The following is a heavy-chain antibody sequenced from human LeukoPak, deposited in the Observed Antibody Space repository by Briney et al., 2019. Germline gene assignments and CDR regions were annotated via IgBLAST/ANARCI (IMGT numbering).Heavy chain of an antibody. CDR3: ARLGYSGYDLHY. J-gene: IGHJ4*02. CDR2: ISTSGTT. V-gene: IGHV4-4*07. D-gene: IGHD5-12*01. Sequence: SETLSLTCTVSGGSISSYYWSWIRQPAGKELEWIGRISTSGTTIYNPSLKSRVTMSVDTSKNQLSLKLSSVTAADTAVYYCARLGYSGYDLHYWGQGTLVTVSS. CDR1: GGSISSYY.